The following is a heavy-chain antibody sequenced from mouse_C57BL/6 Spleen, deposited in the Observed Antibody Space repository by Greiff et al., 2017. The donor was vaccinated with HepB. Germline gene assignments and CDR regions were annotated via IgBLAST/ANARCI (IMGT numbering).Heavy chain of an antibody. V-gene: IGHV1-72*01. CDR3: ARVHLTGRGGYYFDY. Sequence: QVQLQQSGAELVKPGASVKLSCKASGYTFTSYWMHWVKQRPGRGLEWIGRIDPNSGGTKYNEKFKSKATLTVDKPSSTAYMQLSSLTSEDSAVYYCARVHLTGRGGYYFDYWGQGTTLTVSS. J-gene: IGHJ2*01. CDR2: IDPNSGGT. D-gene: IGHD4-1*01. CDR1: GYTFTSYW.